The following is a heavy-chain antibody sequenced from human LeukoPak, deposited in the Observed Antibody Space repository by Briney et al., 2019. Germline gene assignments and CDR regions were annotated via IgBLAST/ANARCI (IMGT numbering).Heavy chain of an antibody. Sequence: SETLSLTCAVYGGSFSGYYWSWIRQPPGKGLEWIGEINHSGSTNYNPSLKSRVTISIDTSKTQFSRKLSSVTAADTAVYYGASKGIGAAAQNCFDPWGHGTLVTASS. D-gene: IGHD6-13*01. CDR1: GGSFSGYY. CDR3: ASKGIGAAAQNCFDP. V-gene: IGHV4-34*01. CDR2: INHSGST. J-gene: IGHJ5*02.